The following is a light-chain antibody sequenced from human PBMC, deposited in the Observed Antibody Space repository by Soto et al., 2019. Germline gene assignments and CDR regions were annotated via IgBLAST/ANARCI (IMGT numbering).Light chain of an antibody. CDR2: GAS. CDR3: QLDMHGQWT. Sequence: THSVATVSVTTGESATLSCRASQSISRKLAWYQHKPGQAPTLLIYGASTRATGIPARFSGSGSGTEFTLTITIQRSEDFAVYFCQLDMHGQWTVGQVTK. V-gene: IGKV3-15*01. CDR1: QSISRK. J-gene: IGKJ1*01.